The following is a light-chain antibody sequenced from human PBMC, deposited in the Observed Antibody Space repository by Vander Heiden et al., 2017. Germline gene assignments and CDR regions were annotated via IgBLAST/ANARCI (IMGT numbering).Light chain of an antibody. V-gene: IGLV3-10*01. J-gene: IGLJ3*02. Sequence: SYELTQPPSVSVSPGQTARNTCSGDALPKKYAYWYQQESGQAPVLVIYEDSKRPSGIPGRFSGSSSGTMATLTISGAQVEDEADYYCYSTDSSGNHWVFGGGTKLTVL. CDR3: YSTDSSGNHWV. CDR1: ALPKKY. CDR2: EDS.